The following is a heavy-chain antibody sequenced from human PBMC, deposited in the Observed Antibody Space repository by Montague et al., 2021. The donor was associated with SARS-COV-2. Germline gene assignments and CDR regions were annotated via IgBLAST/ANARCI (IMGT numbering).Heavy chain of an antibody. D-gene: IGHD2-2*01. J-gene: IGHJ6*02. Sequence: SLRLSCAASGFYFRNYTINWVRQAPGKGLEWVSSVSSGGVYIHYADSLKGRFIISRDNAKNSAYLQMNSLRAEDTAIYYCARMYCSSTTCSPHYYGLDVWGQGTTVTVPS. CDR1: GFYFRNYT. CDR3: ARMYCSSTTCSPHYYGLDV. V-gene: IGHV3-21*01. CDR2: VSSGGVYI.